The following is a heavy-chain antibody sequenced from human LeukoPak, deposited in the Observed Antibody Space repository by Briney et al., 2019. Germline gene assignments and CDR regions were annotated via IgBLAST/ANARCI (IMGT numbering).Heavy chain of an antibody. D-gene: IGHD3-10*01. Sequence: PSETLSLTCTVSGDSISSHYWIWIRQPPGKGLEWIGCIFYGGSTKYSPSLTGRVTISVDTSKNQFSLKLTSVTAADTAVYYCASQFYYGSGAAYFMDVWGKGTTVTVSS. J-gene: IGHJ6*03. CDR1: GDSISSHY. CDR2: IFYGGST. CDR3: ASQFYYGSGAAYFMDV. V-gene: IGHV4-59*11.